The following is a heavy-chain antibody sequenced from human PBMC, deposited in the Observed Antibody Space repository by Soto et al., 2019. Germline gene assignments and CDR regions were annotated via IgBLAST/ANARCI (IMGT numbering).Heavy chain of an antibody. CDR2: IHHTGGT. J-gene: IGHJ5*02. V-gene: IGHV4-38-2*01. CDR1: GYSITSGYY. Sequence: SETLSLTCAVSGYSITSGYYWGWIRQPPGKGLEWMGTIHHTGGTYYNPSLKSRVSMSIDTSKNQFSLRLSSVTAADTAVHYCARVGPDCNCVSCIRGRWFDPWVQGTLVTVSS. D-gene: IGHD3-16*01. CDR3: ARVGPDCNCVSCIRGRWFDP.